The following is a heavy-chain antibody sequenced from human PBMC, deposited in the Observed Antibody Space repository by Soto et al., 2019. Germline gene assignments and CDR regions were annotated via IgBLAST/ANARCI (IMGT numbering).Heavy chain of an antibody. CDR3: ARDVAFVPAAIRGDYNGMAF. J-gene: IGHJ6*02. Sequence: PPEKLRDTYPVSGGSISRYYWSWIRQPAGKGLEWIGRIYTSGSTNYNPSLKSRVTMSVDTSKNQFSLKLSSVTAADTAVYYCARDVAFVPAAIRGDYNGMAFWGQWPTVSV. CDR2: IYTSGST. V-gene: IGHV4-4*07. CDR1: GGSISRYY. D-gene: IGHD2-2*02.